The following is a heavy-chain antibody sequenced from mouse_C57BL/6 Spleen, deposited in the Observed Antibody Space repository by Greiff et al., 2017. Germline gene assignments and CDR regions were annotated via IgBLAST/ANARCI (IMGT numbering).Heavy chain of an antibody. CDR3: ARGGGGYFDV. Sequence: QVQLQQPGAELVRPGSSVKLSCKASGYTFTSYWMHWVKQRPIQGLEWIGNIDPSDSETNYNQKFKDKATLTVYKSSSTAYMQLSSLTSEDSAVYYCARGGGGYFDVWGTGTTVTVSS. CDR2: IDPSDSET. J-gene: IGHJ1*03. V-gene: IGHV1-52*01. CDR1: GYTFTSYW.